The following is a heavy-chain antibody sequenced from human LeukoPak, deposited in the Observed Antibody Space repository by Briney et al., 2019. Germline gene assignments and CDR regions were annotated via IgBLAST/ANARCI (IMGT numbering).Heavy chain of an antibody. CDR1: GFTFSSYG. CDR2: ISYDGSNK. CDR3: AKEPHSGGWYSHTRYFDY. D-gene: IGHD6-19*01. V-gene: IGHV3-30*18. J-gene: IGHJ4*02. Sequence: GGSLRLSCAASGFTFSSYGMHWVRQAPGKGLEWVAVISYDGSNKYYADSVKGRFTISRDNSKNTLYLQMNSLRAEDTAVYYCAKEPHSGGWYSHTRYFDYWGQGTLVTVSS.